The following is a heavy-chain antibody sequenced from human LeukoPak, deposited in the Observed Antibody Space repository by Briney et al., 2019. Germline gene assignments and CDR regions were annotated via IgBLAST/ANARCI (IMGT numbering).Heavy chain of an antibody. D-gene: IGHD3-10*01. J-gene: IGHJ6*03. V-gene: IGHV4-39*02. CDR3: ARLPRVLLWFGEVSSDYYYDMDV. CDR1: GGSISSSSYY. Sequence: SETLSLTCTVSGGSISSSSYYWGWIRQPPGKGVEWIGRVYCSGSTYYNPYLKSRVTISVDTSRNHFSIELSTVTAADTAVYYCARLPRVLLWFGEVSSDYYYDMDVWGKGTTVTVSS. CDR2: VYCSGST.